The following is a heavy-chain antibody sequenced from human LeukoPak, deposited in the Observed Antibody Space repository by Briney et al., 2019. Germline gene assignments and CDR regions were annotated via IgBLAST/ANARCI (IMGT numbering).Heavy chain of an antibody. J-gene: IGHJ4*02. D-gene: IGHD4-17*01. CDR1: GGTFSSYA. CDR2: IIPIFGTA. CDR3: ARDRPQLSDGDYAGVFDY. Sequence: SVKVSCKASGGTFSSYAISWVRQAPGQGLEWMGGIIPIFGTANYAQKFQGRVTITTDESTSTAYMELSSLRSEDTAVYYCARDRPQLSDGDYAGVFDYWGQGTLVTVSS. V-gene: IGHV1-69*05.